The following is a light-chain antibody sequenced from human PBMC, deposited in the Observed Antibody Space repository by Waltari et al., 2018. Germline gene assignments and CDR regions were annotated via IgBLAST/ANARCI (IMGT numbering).Light chain of an antibody. CDR1: TSDVGSYNL. V-gene: IGLV2-23*02. J-gene: IGLJ1*01. CDR3: CSYAGSGTYV. Sequence: QSALTQPASVSGTPGQSIPISCTGTTSDVGSYNLVSWYQHHPGKAPNLMVCEVIKRPSGVSNRFSGSKSGNTASVTISGLQAEDEADYYCCSYAGSGTYVFGTGTKVTGL. CDR2: EVI.